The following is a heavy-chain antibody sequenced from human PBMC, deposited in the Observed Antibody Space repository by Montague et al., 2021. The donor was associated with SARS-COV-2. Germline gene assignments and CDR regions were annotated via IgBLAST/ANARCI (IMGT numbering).Heavy chain of an antibody. CDR2: LHYAGSA. J-gene: IGHJ4*02. V-gene: IGHV4-39*01. Sequence: SETLSLTCSVSGGSFSSGDSYWGWLRQAPGKGLEWIGDLHYAGSAYYNPSLRSRVTISADTSKSQFSLKLNSVTAADTAVYYCVATYNGNWYYFDYWGQGTLVTVSS. CDR1: GGSFSSGDSY. CDR3: VATYNGNWYYFDY. D-gene: IGHD6-13*01.